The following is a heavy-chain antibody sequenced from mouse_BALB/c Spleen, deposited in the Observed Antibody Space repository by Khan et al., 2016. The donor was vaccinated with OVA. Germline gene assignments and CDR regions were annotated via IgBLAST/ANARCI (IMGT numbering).Heavy chain of an antibody. V-gene: IGHV1-7*01. CDR3: TRRGLYVIFTY. CDR2: IDPSTGYT. CDR1: GYTFATYW. J-gene: IGHJ3*01. D-gene: IGHD1-3*01. Sequence: VQLQQSGADLAKPGASLEMSCKASGYTFATYWIHWVKQRPGQGLEWIGYIDPSTGYTEYNQKFKDKATLTADKSSSPAYMQMSSLTSEDSAVYYCTRRGLYVIFTYWGQGTLVTVSA.